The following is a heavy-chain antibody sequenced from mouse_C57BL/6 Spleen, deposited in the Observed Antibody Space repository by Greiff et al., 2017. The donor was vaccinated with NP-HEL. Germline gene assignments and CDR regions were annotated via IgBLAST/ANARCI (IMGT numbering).Heavy chain of an antibody. D-gene: IGHD2-3*01. J-gene: IGHJ4*01. CDR1: GYTFTSSG. V-gene: IGHV1-81*01. Sequence: VQLQQSGAELARPGASVKLSCKASGYTFTSSGISWVKQRTGQGLEWIGAIYPRSGNTYYNEKFKGKATLTADKSSSTAYMELRSLTSEDSVVYFCARSGDGYYVVYAMDYWGQGTSVTVSS. CDR2: IYPRSGNT. CDR3: ARSGDGYYVVYAMDY.